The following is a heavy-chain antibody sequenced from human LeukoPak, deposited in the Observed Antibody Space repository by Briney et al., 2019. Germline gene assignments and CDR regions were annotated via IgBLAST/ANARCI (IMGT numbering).Heavy chain of an antibody. Sequence: PSETLSLTCTVSGGSISSYYWSWIRQPAGKGLEWIGRIYTSGSTNYNPSLKSRVTMSVDTSKNQFSLKLSSVTAADTAVYYCARDSPGYSSGWYSSYPFDYWGQGTLVTVSS. CDR1: GGSISSYY. CDR2: IYTSGST. CDR3: ARDSPGYSSGWYSSYPFDY. J-gene: IGHJ4*02. V-gene: IGHV4-4*07. D-gene: IGHD6-19*01.